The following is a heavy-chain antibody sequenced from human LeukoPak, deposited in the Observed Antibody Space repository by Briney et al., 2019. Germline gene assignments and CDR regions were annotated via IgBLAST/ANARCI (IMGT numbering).Heavy chain of an antibody. CDR1: GFTFSRYW. CDR3: ARDRILMVFAPYFDY. CDR2: IKQDGSEK. Sequence: GGSLRLSCAASGFTFSRYWMSWVRQAPGKGLEWVANIKQDGSEKYYVGSVKGRFTISRDNAKNSLYLQMNSLRAEDTAVYYCARDRILMVFAPYFDYWGQGSLVTVAS. V-gene: IGHV3-7*01. D-gene: IGHD2-8*01. J-gene: IGHJ4*02.